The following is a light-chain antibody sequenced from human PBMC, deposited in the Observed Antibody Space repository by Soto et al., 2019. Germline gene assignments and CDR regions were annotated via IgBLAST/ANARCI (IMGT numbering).Light chain of an antibody. J-gene: IGLJ1*01. Sequence: QSVLTQPASVSGSPGQSITISCTGTSSDVGAYNYVPWYQQHPGKAPKLMIYEVSNRPSGVSNRFSGSKSGNTASLTISGLQAEDEADYYCSSYTSSSIDYVFGTGTKVTVL. CDR1: SSDVGAYNY. V-gene: IGLV2-14*01. CDR2: EVS. CDR3: SSYTSSSIDYV.